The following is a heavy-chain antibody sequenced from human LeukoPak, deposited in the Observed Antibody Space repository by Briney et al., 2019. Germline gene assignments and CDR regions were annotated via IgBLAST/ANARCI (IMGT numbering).Heavy chain of an antibody. CDR2: ISYDGSNK. D-gene: IGHD2-15*01. CDR3: AKDRCGSCSYFDY. Sequence: PGGSLRLSCAASGFAFSSYGMHWVRQAPGKGLEWVAVISYDGSNKYYADSVKGRFTISRDNSKNTLYLQMNSLRAEDTAVYYCAKDRCGSCSYFDYWGQGTLVTVSS. V-gene: IGHV3-30*18. J-gene: IGHJ4*02. CDR1: GFAFSSYG.